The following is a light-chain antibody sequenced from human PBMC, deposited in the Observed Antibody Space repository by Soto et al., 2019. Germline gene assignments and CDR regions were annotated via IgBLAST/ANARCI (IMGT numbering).Light chain of an antibody. CDR2: GAS. Sequence: EIVWTQSPGTLSLSPGERATLSCRASQSVSSSYLAWYQQKPGQAPRLLIYGASSRATVIPDRFSGSGSGTDFTLTSRRLEAEDLAVYYCQQYFSSPYTFGQGTKLEIK. J-gene: IGKJ2*01. V-gene: IGKV3-20*01. CDR1: QSVSSSY. CDR3: QQYFSSPYT.